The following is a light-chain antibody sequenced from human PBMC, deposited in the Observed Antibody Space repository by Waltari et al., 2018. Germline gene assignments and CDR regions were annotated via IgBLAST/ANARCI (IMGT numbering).Light chain of an antibody. J-gene: IGKJ2*01. CDR2: GAS. Sequence: EIVLTQSPGTLSLSLGERATLPCRASQSLDSTYLAWYQLKPGQAPRLLIYGASSRAAGIPERFSGSGSGTDFTLTISRLEPEDFAVYYCQQYNKSPYTFGQGTKLRIK. V-gene: IGKV3-20*01. CDR1: QSLDSTY. CDR3: QQYNKSPYT.